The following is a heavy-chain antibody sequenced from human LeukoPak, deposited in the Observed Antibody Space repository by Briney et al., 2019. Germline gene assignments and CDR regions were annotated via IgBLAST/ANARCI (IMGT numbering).Heavy chain of an antibody. D-gene: IGHD6-13*01. CDR3: ARERWAYDAFDI. J-gene: IGHJ3*02. CDR2: ISSSSSYI. V-gene: IGHV3-21*04. Sequence: GGSLRLSCAASGFTFSSYSMNWVRQAPGKGLEWVSSISSSSSYIYYADSVKGRFTISRDNAKNSLYLQMNSLRAEDTAVYYCARERWAYDAFDIWGQGTMVTVSS. CDR1: GFTFSSYS.